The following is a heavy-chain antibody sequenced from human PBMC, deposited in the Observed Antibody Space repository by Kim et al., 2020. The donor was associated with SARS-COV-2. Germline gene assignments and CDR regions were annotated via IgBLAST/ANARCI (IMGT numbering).Heavy chain of an antibody. J-gene: IGHJ3*02. CDR3: ARVRYYQRAFDI. Sequence: NFTPPPKRRVTISVDTSKNQFSLNLNAVTAADTAVYYCARVRYYQRAFDIWGQGTMVTVSS. D-gene: IGHD3-22*01. V-gene: IGHV4-59*01.